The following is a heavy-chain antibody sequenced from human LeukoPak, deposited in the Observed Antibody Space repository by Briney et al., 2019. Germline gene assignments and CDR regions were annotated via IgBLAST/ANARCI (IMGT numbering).Heavy chain of an antibody. V-gene: IGHV3-23*01. Sequence: PGGSLRLSCAASGFTFNNYAMSWVRQAPGKGLEWVSVISVDGGGTYYADSVKGRFTISRDNSKSTLYLQMNSLRAEDTAVYYCAKDSVGVAGPDYWGQGSLVTVSS. CDR1: GFTFNNYA. CDR3: AKDSVGVAGPDY. J-gene: IGHJ4*02. D-gene: IGHD6-19*01. CDR2: ISVDGGGT.